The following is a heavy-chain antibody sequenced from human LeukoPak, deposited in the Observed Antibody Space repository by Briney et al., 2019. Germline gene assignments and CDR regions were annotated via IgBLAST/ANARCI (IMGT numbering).Heavy chain of an antibody. CDR3: ARRVDTTMGERAFDI. CDR1: GYSFSTYW. D-gene: IGHD5-18*01. Sequence: GESLKISCKGSGYSFSTYWIGWVRQMPGKGLEWMGIISPGDSHTTYSPSFQGQVTISADRSISTAYLRWSSLKASDTAMYYCARRVDTTMGERAFDIWGQGTMVTVSS. J-gene: IGHJ3*02. V-gene: IGHV5-51*01. CDR2: ISPGDSHT.